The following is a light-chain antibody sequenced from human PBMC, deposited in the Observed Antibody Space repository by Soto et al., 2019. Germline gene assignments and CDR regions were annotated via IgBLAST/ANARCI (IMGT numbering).Light chain of an antibody. CDR1: QNILSN. CDR3: QQSYNGPFT. CDR2: GAS. J-gene: IGKJ3*01. Sequence: EIVLTQSPATLSSFPGDRVTLSCRASQNILSNLAWYQQKPGQAPRLLIYGASTRATGIPARFSGSGSGTEFTLTISSLQSEDFATYYCQQSYNGPFTFGPGTKVDIK. V-gene: IGKV3-15*01.